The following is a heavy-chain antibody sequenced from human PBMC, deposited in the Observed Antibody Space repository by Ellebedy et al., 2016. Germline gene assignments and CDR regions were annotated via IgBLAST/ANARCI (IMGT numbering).Heavy chain of an antibody. V-gene: IGHV3-48*02. CDR2: ISYTSNTI. J-gene: IGHJ6*02. Sequence: GESLKISCVGSGFTFNSFSMNWVRQAPGKGLEWVSYISYTSNTISYADSVKGRFTISRDYARSSLYLQMNSLKDEDTAVYYCARERQGATEHGLDVWGQGTTVTVSS. D-gene: IGHD1-14*01. CDR3: ARERQGATEHGLDV. CDR1: GFTFNSFS.